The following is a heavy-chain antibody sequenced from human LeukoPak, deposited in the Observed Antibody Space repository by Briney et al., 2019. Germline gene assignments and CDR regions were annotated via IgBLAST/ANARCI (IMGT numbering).Heavy chain of an antibody. V-gene: IGHV1-24*01. D-gene: IGHD3-16*01. CDR3: AYRPPGDESFDI. Sequence: ASVKVSCKVSGHTLSGLAMHWVRQATGKGLEWMGGSDPEDGETIYAQKFKGRVTMTEDTATDTAYMELRSLRSEDTAVYCCAYRPPGDESFDIWGQGTLVTVSS. CDR1: GHTLSGLA. J-gene: IGHJ3*02. CDR2: SDPEDGET.